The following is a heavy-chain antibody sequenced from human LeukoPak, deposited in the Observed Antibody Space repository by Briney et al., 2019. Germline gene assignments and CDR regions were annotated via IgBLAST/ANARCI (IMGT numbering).Heavy chain of an antibody. J-gene: IGHJ4*02. V-gene: IGHV1-69*13. Sequence: GASVKVSCKASGGTFSSYVISWVRQAPGQGLEWMGGIIPIFGTANYAQKFQGRVTITADESTSTAYMELSSLRSEDTAVYYCARVGYSSSSNGREYYFDYWGQGTLVTVSS. D-gene: IGHD6-6*01. CDR1: GGTFSSYV. CDR3: ARVGYSSSSNGREYYFDY. CDR2: IIPIFGTA.